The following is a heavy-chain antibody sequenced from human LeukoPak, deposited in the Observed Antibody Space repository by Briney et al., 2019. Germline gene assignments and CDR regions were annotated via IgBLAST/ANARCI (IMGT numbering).Heavy chain of an antibody. D-gene: IGHD5-12*01. CDR1: GGSISTSNW. CDR2: IYHSGST. Sequence: SGTLSLTCAVSGGSISTSNWWSWVRQPPGKGLEWIGEIYHSGSTNNNSSLKSRVTISVDKSISTTYLQWSRLKASDTAMYYCARHPKSGYSGYESDYWGQGTLVTVSS. J-gene: IGHJ4*02. V-gene: IGHV4-4*02. CDR3: ARHPKSGYSGYESDY.